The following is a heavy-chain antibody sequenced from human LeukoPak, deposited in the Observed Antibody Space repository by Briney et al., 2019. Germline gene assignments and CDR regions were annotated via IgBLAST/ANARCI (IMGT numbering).Heavy chain of an antibody. CDR2: ISSSGSTI. CDR1: GFTFSDYY. V-gene: IGHV3-11*01. CDR3: ARGPYYYDSSGYYSSWDFDY. J-gene: IGHJ4*02. Sequence: KTGGSLRLSCAASGFTFSDYYMSWIRQAPGKGPEWVSYISSSGSTIYYADSVKGRFTISRDNAKNSLYLQMNSLRAEDTAVYYCARGPYYYDSSGYYSSWDFDYWGQGTLVTVSS. D-gene: IGHD3-22*01.